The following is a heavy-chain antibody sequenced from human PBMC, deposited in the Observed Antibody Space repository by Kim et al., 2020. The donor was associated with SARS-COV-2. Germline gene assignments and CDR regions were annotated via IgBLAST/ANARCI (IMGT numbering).Heavy chain of an antibody. V-gene: IGHV1-46*01. Sequence: ASVKVSCKASGYTFSNYNLHWVRLAPGQGLEWMGVVNPEYGHTIYAQRFQGRITLTRDTSTSTVYMELSSLTSEDMAVYYCTRESGILPAPTKNFGYWGQGTLVTVSS. J-gene: IGHJ4*02. CDR3: TRESGILPAPTKNFGY. CDR2: VNPEYGHT. D-gene: IGHD2-2*01. CDR1: GYTFSNYN.